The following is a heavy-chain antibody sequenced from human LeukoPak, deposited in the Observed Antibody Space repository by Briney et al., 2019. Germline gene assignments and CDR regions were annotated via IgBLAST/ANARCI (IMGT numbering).Heavy chain of an antibody. CDR2: ISGSGTTI. Sequence: GGSLRLSCAASGFTFSSYAMTWIRQAPGKGLEWVSYISGSGTTIYYADSVKGRYTISRDNAKTSLYLQMNSLRAEDTAIYYCVRRLSYRSSGDYWGQGTLVTVSS. V-gene: IGHV3-11*01. D-gene: IGHD3-10*01. CDR1: GFTFSSYA. CDR3: VRRLSYRSSGDY. J-gene: IGHJ4*02.